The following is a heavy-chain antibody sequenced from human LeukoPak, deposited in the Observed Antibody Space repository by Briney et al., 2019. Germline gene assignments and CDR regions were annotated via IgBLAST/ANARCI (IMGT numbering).Heavy chain of an antibody. CDR1: GYTFSSYG. CDR2: ISTYNGNT. J-gene: IGHJ4*02. CDR3: ARAGITTQIDY. Sequence: ASVKVSCKTSGYTFSSYGISWVRQAPGQGLEWMGWISTYNGNTNYAQKLQGRVTMTTDTSTSTGYMELRSLRSDDTAAYYCARAGITTQIDYWGQGTLVTVSS. V-gene: IGHV1-18*01. D-gene: IGHD6-19*01.